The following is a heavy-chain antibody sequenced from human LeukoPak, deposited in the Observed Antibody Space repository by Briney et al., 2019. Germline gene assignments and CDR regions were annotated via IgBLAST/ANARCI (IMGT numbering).Heavy chain of an antibody. V-gene: IGHV4-31*03. CDR3: ARLMTYYYDSSGYFDAFDI. D-gene: IGHD3-22*01. Sequence: SETLSLTCTVSGGSISSGGYYWSWIRQHPGKGPEWIGYIYYSGSTYYNPSLKSRVTISVDTSKNQFSLKLSSVTAADTAVYYCARLMTYYYDSSGYFDAFDIWGQGTMVTVSS. J-gene: IGHJ3*02. CDR2: IYYSGST. CDR1: GGSISSGGYY.